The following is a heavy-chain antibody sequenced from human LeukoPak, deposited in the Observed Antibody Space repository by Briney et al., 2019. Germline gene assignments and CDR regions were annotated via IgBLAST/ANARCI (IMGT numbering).Heavy chain of an antibody. CDR3: ARVLPAPAPHKYFDY. V-gene: IGHV1-69*13. CDR1: GGTFSSYA. Sequence: SVKVSCKASGGTFSSYAINWVRQAPGQGLEWMGDIIPIISTANYAQNFQGRVTITADESTSTAYMELSSLRSEDTAVYYCARVLPAPAPHKYFDYWGQGTLVTVSS. D-gene: IGHD1-14*01. J-gene: IGHJ4*02. CDR2: IIPIISTA.